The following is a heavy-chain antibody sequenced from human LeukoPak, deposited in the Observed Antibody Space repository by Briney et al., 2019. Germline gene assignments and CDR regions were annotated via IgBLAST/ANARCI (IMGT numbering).Heavy chain of an antibody. CDR3: ATWPGGWYGEDS. Sequence: GGSLRLSCAASGFTVSSNFMSWVRQAPGKGLEWVSVIYGGGSTYYADSVKGRFTISRDTSKNTLHPQMNSLRAEDTAVYYCATWPGGWYGEDSWGQGTLVTVSS. CDR2: IYGGGST. V-gene: IGHV3-53*01. J-gene: IGHJ4*02. CDR1: GFTVSSNF. D-gene: IGHD6-19*01.